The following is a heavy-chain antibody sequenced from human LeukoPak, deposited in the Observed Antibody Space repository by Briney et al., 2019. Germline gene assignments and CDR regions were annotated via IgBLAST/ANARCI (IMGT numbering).Heavy chain of an antibody. D-gene: IGHD2-15*01. CDR3: ARDCSGGSCYSV. Sequence: GGSLILSCSASGFTFSDYYMSWIRQAPGKGVEWVSYISSSSSYTNYADSVKGRFTISRDNAKNSLYLQMNSLRAEDTAVYYCARDCSGGSCYSVWGQGTLVTVSS. J-gene: IGHJ4*02. V-gene: IGHV3-11*06. CDR2: ISSSSSYT. CDR1: GFTFSDYY.